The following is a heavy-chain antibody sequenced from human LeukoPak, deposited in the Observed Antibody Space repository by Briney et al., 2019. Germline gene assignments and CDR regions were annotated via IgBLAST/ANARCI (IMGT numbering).Heavy chain of an antibody. CDR2: FHTRGST. CDR1: GGSISSSSYY. V-gene: IGHV4-61*02. D-gene: IGHD2-15*01. CDR3: ARVDGSCSGGSCPSGNWFDP. J-gene: IGHJ5*02. Sequence: SETLSLTCTVSGGSISSSSYYWGWIRQPAGTGLEWIGRFHTRGSTNYNPSLKSRVIISVDTSKDQFSLKLNSVTAADTAVYYCARVDGSCSGGSCPSGNWFDPWGQGTLVTVSS.